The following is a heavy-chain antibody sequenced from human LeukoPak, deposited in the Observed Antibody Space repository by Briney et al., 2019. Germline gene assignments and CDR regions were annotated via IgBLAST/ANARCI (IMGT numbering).Heavy chain of an antibody. CDR3: ARQLVKGSFDY. CDR2: INPSGGST. D-gene: IGHD6-13*01. CDR1: GYTFTRYY. Sequence: ASVKVSCKASGYTFTRYYMHRVRQAPGQGLEWMGIINPSGGSTSYAQKFQGRVTMTRDTSTSTVYMELSSLRSEDTAVYYCARQLVKGSFDYWGQGTLVTVSS. J-gene: IGHJ4*02. V-gene: IGHV1-46*03.